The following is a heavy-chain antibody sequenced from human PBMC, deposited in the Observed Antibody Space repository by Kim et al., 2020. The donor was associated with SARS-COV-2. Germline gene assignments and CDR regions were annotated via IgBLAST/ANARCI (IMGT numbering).Heavy chain of an antibody. Sequence: SETLSLTCTVSGGSISSYSWSWIRQPPGKGLEWIGYFYYTGSTNYNPSLKSRVTISVDTSKNQFSLNLSSVTAADTAVYDCARAADYYYGSESYNNGPTRRNYYAMDVWGQGTTITVSS. CDR2: FYYTGST. CDR3: ARAADYYYGSESYNNGPTRRNYYAMDV. CDR1: GGSISSYS. J-gene: IGHJ6*02. D-gene: IGHD3-10*01. V-gene: IGHV4-59*01.